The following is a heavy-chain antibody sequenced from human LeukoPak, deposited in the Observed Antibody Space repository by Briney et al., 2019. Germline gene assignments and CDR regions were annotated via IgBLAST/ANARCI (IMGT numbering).Heavy chain of an antibody. J-gene: IGHJ4*02. V-gene: IGHV3-23*01. CDR3: AKDRARGEFDY. Sequence: GGSLRLSCAASGFTFDDYGMSWVRQAPGKGLEWVSAISGSGGSTYYADSVKGRFTISRDNSKNTLYLQMNSLRAEDTAVYYCAKDRARGEFDYWGQGTLVTVSS. D-gene: IGHD3-16*01. CDR2: ISGSGGST. CDR1: GFTFDDYG.